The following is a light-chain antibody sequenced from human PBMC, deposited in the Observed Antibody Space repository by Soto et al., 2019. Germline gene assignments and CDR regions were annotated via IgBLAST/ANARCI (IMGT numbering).Light chain of an antibody. Sequence: QSALTQPPSASGAPGQRVTISCSGSNSNIGTTTVNWYQHVPGTAPKLLIYSTNQRPSGVPDRFSGSRSGTSASLAISGLQSDDEADYYCVAWDDSLNGVVFGGGTKVTVL. CDR2: STN. CDR1: NSNIGTTT. V-gene: IGLV1-44*01. CDR3: VAWDDSLNGVV. J-gene: IGLJ2*01.